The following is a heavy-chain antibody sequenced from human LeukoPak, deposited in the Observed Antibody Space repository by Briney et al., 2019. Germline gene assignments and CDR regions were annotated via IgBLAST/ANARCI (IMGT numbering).Heavy chain of an antibody. CDR3: ARGRDGQYSGYDCLDV. Sequence: GGSLRLSCAASGFTISSYGMHWVRQAPGKGLEWVAVIWYDGSNKYYADSVKGRFTISRDNSKNTLYLQMNSLRVEDTAVYYCARGRDGQYSGYDCLDVWGQGTTVTVSS. D-gene: IGHD5-12*01. J-gene: IGHJ6*02. CDR1: GFTISSYG. CDR2: IWYDGSNK. V-gene: IGHV3-33*01.